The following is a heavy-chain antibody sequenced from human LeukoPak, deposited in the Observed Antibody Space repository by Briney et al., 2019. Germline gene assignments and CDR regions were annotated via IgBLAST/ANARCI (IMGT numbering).Heavy chain of an antibody. Sequence: PGGSLRLSCVASGFTFKNYVMNWVRQAPGKGLEWLATIYGSGVSISYADSVKGRFTISRDNSNNTLYLQMNSLRAEDTAMHYCAKDLGWELPAEAYWGQGILVTVSS. V-gene: IGHV3-23*01. CDR3: AKDLGWELPAEAY. D-gene: IGHD1-26*01. CDR2: IYGSGVSI. CDR1: GFTFKNYV. J-gene: IGHJ4*02.